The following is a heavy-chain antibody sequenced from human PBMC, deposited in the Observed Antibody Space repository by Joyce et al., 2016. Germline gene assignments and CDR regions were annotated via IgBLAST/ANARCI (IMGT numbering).Heavy chain of an antibody. Sequence: QVQLRESGPRLVRPSETLSLTCTVSGGSISPYYWIWIRQAPGKGLEWIGYISYSGITNYTSSLESRVSVSVDKSKNQFSLNLKSMTAADTAVYYCARVDGYSFGDLYYFNGFDVWGQGTTVTVSS. CDR2: ISYSGIT. J-gene: IGHJ6*02. CDR3: ARVDGYSFGDLYYFNGFDV. CDR1: GGSISPYY. D-gene: IGHD5-18*01. V-gene: IGHV4-59*01.